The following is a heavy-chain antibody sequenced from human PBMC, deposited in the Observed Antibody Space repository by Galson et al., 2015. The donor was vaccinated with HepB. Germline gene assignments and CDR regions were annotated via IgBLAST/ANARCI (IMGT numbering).Heavy chain of an antibody. CDR3: ARGRTHDYGDYFDC. V-gene: IGHV3-53*01. CDR2: IYTGGDT. J-gene: IGHJ4*02. Sequence: SLRLSCAASGFTFSSYSMNWVRQAPGKGLEWVSVIYTGGDTFYADPVKGRFTISRDNSKNTLYLQMNSLRAEDTALYYCARGRTHDYGDYFDCWGQGTLVTVSS. D-gene: IGHD4-17*01. CDR1: GFTFSSYS.